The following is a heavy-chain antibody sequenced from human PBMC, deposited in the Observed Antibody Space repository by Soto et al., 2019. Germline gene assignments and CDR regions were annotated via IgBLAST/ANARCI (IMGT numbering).Heavy chain of an antibody. V-gene: IGHV4-59*01. CDR2: IHYSGST. Sequence: SETLSLTCTVSGGSISSYYWSWIRQPPGKGLEWIGYIHYSGSTNYNPSLKSRVTISVDTSKNQFSLKLSSVTAADTAVYYCARLEGFLEWLRGPSSSYMDVWGKGTTVTVSS. CDR3: ARLEGFLEWLRGPSSSYMDV. D-gene: IGHD3-3*01. CDR1: GGSISSYY. J-gene: IGHJ6*03.